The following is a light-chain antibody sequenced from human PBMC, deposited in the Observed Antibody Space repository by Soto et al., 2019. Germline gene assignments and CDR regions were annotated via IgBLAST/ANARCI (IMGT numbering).Light chain of an antibody. CDR1: QSVSSRY. CDR2: GAS. V-gene: IGKV3-20*01. CDR3: QQYGSPPWT. J-gene: IGKJ1*01. Sequence: DIVLTQSPGTLSLSPEERATLSCRASQSVSSRYLGWYQQRFGQAPRLLIYGASSRATGIPDRFSGSGSGTDFTLTITSLEPEDFAVYYCQQYGSPPWTFGQGTKVDIK.